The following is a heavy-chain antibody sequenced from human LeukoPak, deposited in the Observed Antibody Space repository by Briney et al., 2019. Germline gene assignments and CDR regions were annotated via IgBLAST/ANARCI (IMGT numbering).Heavy chain of an antibody. CDR3: ATKQWLAPPPDS. CDR1: GFTFSKYW. CDR2: INTDGTVT. Sequence: GGSLRLSCAASGFTFSKYWMLWVRQAPGKGPESVSRINTDGTVTTYADSVKGRFTVSRDNADNTMFLQMNSVRDEDAAVYYCATKQWLAPPPDSWGQGTPVTVSS. D-gene: IGHD6-19*01. J-gene: IGHJ4*02. V-gene: IGHV3-74*01.